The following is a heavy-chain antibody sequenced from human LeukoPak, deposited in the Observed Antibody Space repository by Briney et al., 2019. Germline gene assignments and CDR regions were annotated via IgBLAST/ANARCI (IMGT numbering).Heavy chain of an antibody. J-gene: IGHJ4*02. CDR3: ARDGAIFGVVILSYFDY. Sequence: GRSLRLSCAASGFTFSSYGMHWVRQAPGKGLEWVAVIWYDGSNKYYADSVKGRFTISRDNSKNTLYLQMNSLRAEDTAVYYCARDGAIFGVVILSYFDYWGQGTLVTVSS. D-gene: IGHD3-3*01. CDR1: GFTFSSYG. V-gene: IGHV3-33*01. CDR2: IWYDGSNK.